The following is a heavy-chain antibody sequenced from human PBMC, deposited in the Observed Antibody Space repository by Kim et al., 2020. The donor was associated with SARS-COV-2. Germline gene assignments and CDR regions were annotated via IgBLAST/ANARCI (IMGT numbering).Heavy chain of an antibody. J-gene: IGHJ2*01. D-gene: IGHD5-18*01. CDR1: GGSFSGYY. CDR3: ARFIAHRGYSYGNWYFDL. V-gene: IGHV4-34*01. CDR2: INHSGST. Sequence: SETLSLTCAVYGGSFSGYYWSWIRQPPGKGLEWIGEINHSGSTNYNPSLKSRVTISVDTSKNQFSLKLSSVTAADTAVYYCARFIAHRGYSYGNWYFDLWGRGTLVTVSS.